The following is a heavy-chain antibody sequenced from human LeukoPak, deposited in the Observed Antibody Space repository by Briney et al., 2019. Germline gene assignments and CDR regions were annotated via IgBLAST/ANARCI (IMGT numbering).Heavy chain of an antibody. Sequence: GASVKVSCKASGGTFSSYTISWVRQAPGQGLEWMGRIIPILGIANYAQKFQGRVTITADKSTSTAYMELSSLRSEDTAVYYCARDTTYYYDSSGYSPFDYWGQGTLVTVSS. D-gene: IGHD3-22*01. CDR2: IIPILGIA. V-gene: IGHV1-69*04. J-gene: IGHJ4*02. CDR1: GGTFSSYT. CDR3: ARDTTYYYDSSGYSPFDY.